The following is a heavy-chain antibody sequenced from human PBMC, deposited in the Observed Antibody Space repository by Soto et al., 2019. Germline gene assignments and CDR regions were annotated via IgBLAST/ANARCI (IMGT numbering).Heavy chain of an antibody. CDR2: ISGSGGST. CDR3: AKEPSDDYGDYVNWFDP. D-gene: IGHD4-17*01. Sequence: PGGSLRLSCAASGFTFSSYAMSWVRQAPGKGLEWVSAISGSGGSTYYADSVKGRFTISRDNSKNTLYLQMNSLRAEDTAVYYCAKEPSDDYGDYVNWFDPWGQGTLVTVSS. CDR1: GFTFSSYA. V-gene: IGHV3-23*01. J-gene: IGHJ5*02.